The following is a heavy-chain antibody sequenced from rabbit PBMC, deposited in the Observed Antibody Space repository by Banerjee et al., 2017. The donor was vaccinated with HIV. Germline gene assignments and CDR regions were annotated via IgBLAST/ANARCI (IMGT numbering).Heavy chain of an antibody. CDR3: AKVHADGRGYDL. CDR1: GFSIISYK. V-gene: IGHV1S45*01. CDR2: IYAGSSGST. Sequence: QEQLVESGGGLVQPEGSLTLTCTASGFSIISYKMCWVRQAPGKGLEWIACIYAGSSGSTYYASWAKGRFTISKTSSTTVTLQMTSLTAADTATYFCAKVHADGRGYDLWGQGTLVTVS. J-gene: IGHJ3*01. D-gene: IGHD1-1*01.